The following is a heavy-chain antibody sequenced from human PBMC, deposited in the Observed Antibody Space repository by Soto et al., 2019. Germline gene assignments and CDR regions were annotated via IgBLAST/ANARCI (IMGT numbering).Heavy chain of an antibody. CDR3: ARDLGYSGYYYYGMDV. D-gene: IGHD4-4*01. CDR2: INHSGGT. V-gene: IGHV4-34*01. Sequence: SETLSLTCVVYGGSFSGYYWTWIRQAPGKGLEWIGEINHSGGTNYNSSLKSRVTISVDTSKNQFSLILYSVTAADTAVYYCARDLGYSGYYYYGMDVWGQGTTVTVSS. CDR1: GGSFSGYY. J-gene: IGHJ6*02.